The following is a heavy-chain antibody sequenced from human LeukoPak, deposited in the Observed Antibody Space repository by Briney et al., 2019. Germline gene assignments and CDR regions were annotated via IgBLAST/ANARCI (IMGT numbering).Heavy chain of an antibody. Sequence: PGGSLRLSCAASGFTFSSYAMSWVRQAPGKGLEWVSAISGSGGSTYNADSVKGRFTISRDNSKNTLYLQMNSLRAEDTAVYYCAKSGTSGWARSVLDHFDYWGQGTLVTVSS. D-gene: IGHD6-19*01. CDR1: GFTFSSYA. CDR3: AKSGTSGWARSVLDHFDY. V-gene: IGHV3-23*01. CDR2: ISGSGGST. J-gene: IGHJ4*02.